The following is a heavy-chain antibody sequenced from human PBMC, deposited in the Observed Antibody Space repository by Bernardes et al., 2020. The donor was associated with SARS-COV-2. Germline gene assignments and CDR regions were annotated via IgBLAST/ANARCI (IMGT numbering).Heavy chain of an antibody. D-gene: IGHD2-2*01. V-gene: IGHV3-48*03. CDR1: GFTFSSYE. Sequence: GGSLRLSCAASGFTFSSYEMNWVRQAPGKGLEWVSYISSSGSTIYYADSVKGRFTISRDNAKNSLYLQMNSLRAEDTAVYYCARESGGVPAAKGPSYYYYYMDVWGKGTTVTVSS. CDR3: ARESGGVPAAKGPSYYYYYMDV. J-gene: IGHJ6*03. CDR2: ISSSGSTI.